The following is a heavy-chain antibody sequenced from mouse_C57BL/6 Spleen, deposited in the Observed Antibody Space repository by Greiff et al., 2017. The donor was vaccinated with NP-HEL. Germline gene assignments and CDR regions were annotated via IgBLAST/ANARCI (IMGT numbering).Heavy chain of an antibody. CDR1: GYSITSGYY. D-gene: IGHD2-4*01. J-gene: IGHJ4*01. Sequence: EVKLMESGPGLVKPSQSLSLTCSVTGYSITSGYYWNWIRQFPGNKLEWMGYISYDGSNNYNPSLKNRISITRDTSKNQFFLKLNSVTTEDTATYYCAREVRYDYDEGYAMDYWGQGTSVTVSS. CDR3: AREVRYDYDEGYAMDY. CDR2: ISYDGSN. V-gene: IGHV3-6*01.